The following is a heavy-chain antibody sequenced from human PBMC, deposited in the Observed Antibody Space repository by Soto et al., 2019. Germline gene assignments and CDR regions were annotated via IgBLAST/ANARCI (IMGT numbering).Heavy chain of an antibody. V-gene: IGHV3-30*18. J-gene: IGHJ4*02. D-gene: IGHD3-9*01. CDR1: GFTFSSYG. Sequence: GGSLRLSCAASGFTFSSYGMHWVRQAPGKGLEWVAVISYDGSNKYYADSVKGRFTISRDNSKNTLYLQMNSLRAEDTAVYYCAKEGALRYFDWLPSFDYWGQGTLVTVSS. CDR3: AKEGALRYFDWLPSFDY. CDR2: ISYDGSNK.